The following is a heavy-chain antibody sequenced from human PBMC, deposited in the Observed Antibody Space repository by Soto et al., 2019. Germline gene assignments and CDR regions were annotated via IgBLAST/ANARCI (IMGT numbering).Heavy chain of an antibody. D-gene: IGHD6-13*01. CDR2: ISSEGRTT. CDR1: GFSFSSFA. CDR3: VKDRWVDY. V-gene: IGHV3-64D*08. Sequence: GGSLRLSCSVSGFSFSSFAIHWVRQAPGKGLEYVSSISSEGRTTYYADSVKGRFTISRDNSKNTLYLQMSGLRPEDTAVYYCVKDRWVDYWGQGILVTVS. J-gene: IGHJ4*02.